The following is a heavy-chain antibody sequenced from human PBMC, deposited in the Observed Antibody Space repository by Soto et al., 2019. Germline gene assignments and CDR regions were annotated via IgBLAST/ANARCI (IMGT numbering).Heavy chain of an antibody. J-gene: IGHJ4*02. V-gene: IGHV5-51*01. CDR3: ARLGGAMVPHYFDY. Sequence: PXDSLTISLKGAGYSFTSYWIGWERQMPGKGLEWMGIIYPGDSDTRYSPSFQGQVTISADKSISTASLQWSSLKASDTAMYYCARLGGAMVPHYFDYWGQGTLVTVSS. CDR1: GYSFTSYW. D-gene: IGHD5-18*01. CDR2: IYPGDSDT.